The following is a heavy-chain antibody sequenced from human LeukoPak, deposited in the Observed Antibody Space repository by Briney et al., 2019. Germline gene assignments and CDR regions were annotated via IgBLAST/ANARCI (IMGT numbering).Heavy chain of an antibody. CDR3: ARWSIAARWFDP. Sequence: SETLSLTCTVSGGSISSSSYYWGWIRQPPGKGLEWIGSIYYSGSTYYNPSLKSRVTISVDTSKNQFSLKLSSVTAADTAVYYCARWSIAARWFDPWGQGTLVTVSS. J-gene: IGHJ5*02. CDR1: GGSISSSSYY. D-gene: IGHD6-6*01. V-gene: IGHV4-39*01. CDR2: IYYSGST.